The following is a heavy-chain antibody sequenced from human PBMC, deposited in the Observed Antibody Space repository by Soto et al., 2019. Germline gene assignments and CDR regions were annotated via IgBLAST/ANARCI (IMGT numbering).Heavy chain of an antibody. Sequence: GGSLSLPCAASGFTFSSYAMSWVRQAPGKGLEWVSAISGSGGSTYYADSVKGRFTISRDNSKNTLYLQMNSLRAEDTAVYYCPTHYADYVFDYWGQGTLVTVSS. J-gene: IGHJ4*02. CDR3: PTHYADYVFDY. V-gene: IGHV3-23*01. D-gene: IGHD4-17*01. CDR1: GFTFSSYA. CDR2: ISGSGGST.